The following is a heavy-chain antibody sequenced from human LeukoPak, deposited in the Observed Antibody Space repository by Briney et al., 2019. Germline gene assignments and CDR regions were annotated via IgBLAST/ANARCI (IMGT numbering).Heavy chain of an antibody. D-gene: IGHD2/OR15-2a*01. V-gene: IGHV3-23*01. Sequence: HPEGSLRLSCAASGFTFSSFAMSWVRQAPGKGLEWVSGFSETNSGIYYADSVKGRFTISRDNSRNTLYLQMNSLGVEDTAVYFCAKVVQTGNSMFDYWGQGTLVTVSS. CDR3: AKVVQTGNSMFDY. CDR1: GFTFSSFA. J-gene: IGHJ4*02. CDR2: FSETNSGI.